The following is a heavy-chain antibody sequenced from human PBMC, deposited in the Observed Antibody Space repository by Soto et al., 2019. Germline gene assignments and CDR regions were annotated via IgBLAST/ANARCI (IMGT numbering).Heavy chain of an antibody. CDR3: ARGGFDYAVYYYGRDA. V-gene: IGHV3-53*01. J-gene: IGHJ6*02. Sequence: GGSLRLSGAASGFIVSNNDITWVRQAPWKGLEWVSLIYSGGTTYYADSVKGRFTISRDNSKNTVYLQMNSLRAEDTAVYYCARGGFDYAVYYYGRDAFGQGNTVSFSS. CDR2: IYSGGTT. CDR1: GFIVSNND. D-gene: IGHD4-17*01.